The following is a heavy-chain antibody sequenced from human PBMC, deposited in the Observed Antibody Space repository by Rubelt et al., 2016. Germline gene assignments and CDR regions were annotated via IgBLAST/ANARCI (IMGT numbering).Heavy chain of an antibody. D-gene: IGHD6-13*01. CDR1: GYTFTGYY. CDR2: INPNSGGT. CDR3: ARDRGIAAAGH. V-gene: IGHV1-2*06. Sequence: QVQLVQSGAEVKKPGASVTVSCKASGYTFTGYYMHWVRQAPGQGLEWMGRINPNSGGTNYAQKLQGRVTMTRDTSISSSYMELSRLRSAYTAVYYCARDRGIAAAGHWGQGTLVTVSS. J-gene: IGHJ4*02.